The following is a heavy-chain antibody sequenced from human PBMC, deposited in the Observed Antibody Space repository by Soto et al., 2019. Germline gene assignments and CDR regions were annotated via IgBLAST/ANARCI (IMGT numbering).Heavy chain of an antibody. Sequence: QVQLVESGGGVVQPGKSLRLSCEVSGFSFSNYGMHWVRQAPGRGLEWVAVMSYDGSARYHADSVTGRFTISRDNSKNTYYLQMNSLRGEDTAVYFCAVGVAATEIVRHWGQGTLFTVSS. CDR1: GFSFSNYG. V-gene: IGHV3-30*03. J-gene: IGHJ4*02. CDR3: AVGVAATEIVRH. D-gene: IGHD6-19*01. CDR2: MSYDGSAR.